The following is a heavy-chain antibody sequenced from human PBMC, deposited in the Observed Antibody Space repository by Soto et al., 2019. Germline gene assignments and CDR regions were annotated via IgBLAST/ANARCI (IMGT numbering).Heavy chain of an antibody. J-gene: IGHJ6*02. CDR2: IYYSGST. CDR3: VRERTIVGVAPGGGVDV. V-gene: IGHV4-59*12. Sequence: SETLSLTCTVSGGSISSYYWSWIRQPPGKGLEWIGYIYYSGSTNYNPSLKSRVTISVDKSKNQFSLDLSSVTAADTALYYCVRERTIVGVAPGGGVDVWGQGTTVTVYS. D-gene: IGHD3-3*01. CDR1: GGSISSYY.